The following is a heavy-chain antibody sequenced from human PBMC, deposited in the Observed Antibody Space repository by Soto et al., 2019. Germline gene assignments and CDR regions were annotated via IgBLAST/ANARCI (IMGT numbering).Heavy chain of an antibody. V-gene: IGHV3-21*01. CDR3: ASPRDYCVTTSNCFIAFDI. CDR2: ISHSGSYI. CDR1: GFSFGDFI. J-gene: IGHJ3*02. Sequence: AQLVESGGSLVKPGGSLRLSCAASGFSFGDFIMHWVRQAPGRGLEWVASISHSGSYIFYADSVKGRFTISRDNSRDSLYLQMNSLRVDDTAIYYCASPRDYCVTTSNCFIAFDIWGQGTRVTVSS. D-gene: IGHD4-17*01.